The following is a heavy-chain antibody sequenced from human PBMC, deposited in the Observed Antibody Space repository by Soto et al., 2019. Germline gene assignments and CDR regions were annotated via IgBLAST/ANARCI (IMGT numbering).Heavy chain of an antibody. V-gene: IGHV1-69*02. CDR1: GGTFNSYT. CDR2: IIPIIDIT. J-gene: IGHJ3*02. CDR3: ASSAGATDAFDI. Sequence: ASVKVSCKASGGTFNSYTISWVRQAPGQGLEWMGRIIPIIDITNYAQNFQGRVTITADKSTSTAYMELSSLRSEDSAVYYCASSAGATDAFDIWGQGTMVTVSS. D-gene: IGHD1-26*01.